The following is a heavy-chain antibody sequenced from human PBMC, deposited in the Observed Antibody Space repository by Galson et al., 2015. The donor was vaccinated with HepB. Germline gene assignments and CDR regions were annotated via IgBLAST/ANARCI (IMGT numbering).Heavy chain of an antibody. CDR3: ARAWCSSTSCYIAYYYYYGMDV. V-gene: IGHV3-48*02. CDR1: GFTFSSYS. D-gene: IGHD2-2*02. Sequence: SLRLSCAASGFTFSSYSMNWVRQAPGKGLEWVSYISSSSSTIYYADSVKGRFTISRDNAKNSLYLQMNSLRDEDTAVYYCARAWCSSTSCYIAYYYYYGMDVWGQGTTVTVSS. J-gene: IGHJ6*02. CDR2: ISSSSSTI.